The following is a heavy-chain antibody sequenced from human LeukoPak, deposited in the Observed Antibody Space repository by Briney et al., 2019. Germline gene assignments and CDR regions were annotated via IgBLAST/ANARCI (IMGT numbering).Heavy chain of an antibody. CDR1: GFTFSSSG. J-gene: IGHJ4*02. Sequence: GGSLRLSCAASGFTFSSSGMHWVRQAPGKGLEWVTFIRYDGSNKYYADSVKGRFTISRDNSKNTLYLQMNSLRPEDTAVYYCVKDIWGATTKGYWGQGTLVTVSS. V-gene: IGHV3-30*02. D-gene: IGHD5-12*01. CDR3: VKDIWGATTKGY. CDR2: IRYDGSNK.